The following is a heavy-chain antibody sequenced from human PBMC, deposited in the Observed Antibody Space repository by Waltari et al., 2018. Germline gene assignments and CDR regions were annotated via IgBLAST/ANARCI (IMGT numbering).Heavy chain of an antibody. CDR3: ARDGPNHCVDY. V-gene: IGHV3-33*01. Sequence: QVQLVESGGDVVQSGRSLRLSCATSGFILSNYGMHWVRQAPGKGLEWVVFLFADGMNSYYADSVKGRFTISRDESKNTLYLQLNSLRAEDTAVYYCARDGPNHCVDYWGQGSLVTVFS. J-gene: IGHJ4*02. D-gene: IGHD2-21*02. CDR1: GFILSNYG. CDR2: LFADGMNS.